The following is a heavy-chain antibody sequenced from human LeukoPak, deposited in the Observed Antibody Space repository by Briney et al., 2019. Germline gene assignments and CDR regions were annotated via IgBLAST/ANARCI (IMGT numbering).Heavy chain of an antibody. CDR2: ISAYNGNT. CDR3: ARLSGYYIYFDY. J-gene: IGHJ4*02. D-gene: IGHD3-22*01. CDR1: GYTFTSYD. V-gene: IGHV1-18*01. Sequence: ASVKVSCKASGYTFTSYDINWVRQATGQGLEWMGWISAYNGNTNYAQKLQGRVTMTTDTSTSTAYMELRSLRSDDTAVYYCARLSGYYIYFDYWGQGTLVTVSS.